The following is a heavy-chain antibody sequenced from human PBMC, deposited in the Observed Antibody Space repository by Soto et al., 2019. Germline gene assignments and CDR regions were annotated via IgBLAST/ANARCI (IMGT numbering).Heavy chain of an antibody. D-gene: IGHD3-10*01. CDR1: GFTFSSYG. CDR2: ISYDGSNK. J-gene: IGHJ6*02. CDR3: AKLPTSTYYYGSGSYYKSGGDYYYGMDV. V-gene: IGHV3-30*18. Sequence: PGGSLRLSCAASGFTFSSYGMHWVRQAPGKGLEWVAVISYDGSNKYYADSVKGRFTISRDNSKNTLYLQMNSLRAEDTAVYYCAKLPTSTYYYGSGSYYKSGGDYYYGMDVWGQGTTVTVSS.